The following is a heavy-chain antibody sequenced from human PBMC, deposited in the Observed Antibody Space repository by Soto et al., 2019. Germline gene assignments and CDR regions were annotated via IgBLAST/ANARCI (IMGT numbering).Heavy chain of an antibody. CDR1: GFPFDDYT. J-gene: IGHJ6*02. D-gene: IGHD2-21*01. CDR3: AKERAVVQQDTINYFGMDV. V-gene: IGHV3-43*01. CDR2: ISWDGNST. Sequence: DVHLVESGGLVVQPGGSLRLSCAASGFPFDDYTLHWVRQAPGQGLEWVSLISWDGNSTYYADSVKGRFTISRDNTKNSLYMKMNSLRSEDTALYYCAKERAVVQQDTINYFGMDVWGQGTTVTVSS.